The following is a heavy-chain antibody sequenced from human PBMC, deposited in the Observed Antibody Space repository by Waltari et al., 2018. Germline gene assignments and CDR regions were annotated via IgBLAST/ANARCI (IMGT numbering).Heavy chain of an antibody. Sequence: QITLKESGPTLVKPPQSLTLTCTFSGFSLRTRGVGVVWLPPPPGKALEWLARIYWNDDKRYSPSLKSRLTITKDTSKNQVALTMTNMDPVDTATYYCAHRSIAAAGTLGFQHWGQGTLVTVSS. V-gene: IGHV2-5*01. CDR2: IYWNDDK. CDR3: AHRSIAAAGTLGFQH. J-gene: IGHJ1*01. CDR1: GFSLRTRGVG. D-gene: IGHD6-13*01.